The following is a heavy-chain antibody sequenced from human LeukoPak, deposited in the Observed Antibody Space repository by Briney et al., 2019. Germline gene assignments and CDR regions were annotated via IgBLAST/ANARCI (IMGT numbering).Heavy chain of an antibody. Sequence: GGSLRLSCAASGFTVSSNYMAWVRQPPEKGLEWVSVIFGGGGTYYAGSVRGRFTISRDNSQNTLFLQMNSLRAEDTAVYYCASWPGAWYGEDYWGQGTRVTVSS. CDR1: GFTVSSNY. CDR3: ASWPGAWYGEDY. J-gene: IGHJ4*02. D-gene: IGHD3-10*01. V-gene: IGHV3-53*01. CDR2: IFGGGGT.